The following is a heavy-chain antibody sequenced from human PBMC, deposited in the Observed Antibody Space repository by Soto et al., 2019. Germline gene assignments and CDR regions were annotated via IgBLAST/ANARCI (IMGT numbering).Heavy chain of an antibody. D-gene: IGHD3-10*01. J-gene: IGHJ5*02. CDR1: GGSISSSSYY. CDR3: ARHLQGWFGEGVPMMNWFDP. CDR2: IYYSGST. Sequence: SETLSLTCTVSGGSISSSSYYWGWIRQPPGKGLEWIGSIYYSGSTYYNPSLKSRVTISVDTSKNQFSLKLSSVTAADTAVYYCARHLQGWFGEGVPMMNWFDPWGQGTLVTVSS. V-gene: IGHV4-39*01.